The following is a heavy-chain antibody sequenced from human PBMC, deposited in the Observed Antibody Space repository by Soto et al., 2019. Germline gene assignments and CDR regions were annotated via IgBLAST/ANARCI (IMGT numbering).Heavy chain of an antibody. CDR3: AKDLAASDYSYYAMDV. CDR1: GFTLSSYA. CDR2: ISYDGSNK. V-gene: IGHV3-30-3*01. J-gene: IGHJ6*02. Sequence: GGCLRLSCAASGFTLSSYAMHWVRQAPGKELEWVAVISYDGSNKYYTDSVKGRFNISRDNSKNTLHLQMNSLRAEDTAVYNCAKDLAASDYSYYAMDVWGQGTPVTVSS. D-gene: IGHD6-13*01.